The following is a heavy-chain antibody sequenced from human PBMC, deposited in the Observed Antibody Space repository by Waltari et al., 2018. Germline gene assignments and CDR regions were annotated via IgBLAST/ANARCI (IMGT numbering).Heavy chain of an antibody. CDR1: GGSFSGYY. V-gene: IGHV4-34*01. D-gene: IGHD3-3*01. CDR2: INHSGST. CDR3: ARANFWSGYFRFDY. J-gene: IGHJ4*02. Sequence: QVQLQQWGAGLLKPSETLSLTCAVYGGSFSGYYWSWIRQPPGEGLEWIGEINHSGSTNYNPSLKSRVTISVDTSKNQFSLKLSSVTAADTAVYYCARANFWSGYFRFDYWGQGTLVTVSS.